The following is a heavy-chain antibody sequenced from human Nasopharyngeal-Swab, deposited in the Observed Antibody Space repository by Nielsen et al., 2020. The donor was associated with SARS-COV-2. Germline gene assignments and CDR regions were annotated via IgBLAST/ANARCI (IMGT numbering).Heavy chain of an antibody. V-gene: IGHV4-39*01. J-gene: IGHJ4*02. Sequence: SETLSLTCTVSGGSISSSSYYWGWIRQPPGKGLEWIGSIYYSGSTYYNPSLKSRVTISVDTSKNQFSLKLSSVTAADTAVYYCARHNAGPWLVPPTNYFDYWGQGTLVTVSS. CDR3: ARHNAGPWLVPPTNYFDY. CDR2: IYYSGST. D-gene: IGHD6-19*01. CDR1: GGSISSSSYY.